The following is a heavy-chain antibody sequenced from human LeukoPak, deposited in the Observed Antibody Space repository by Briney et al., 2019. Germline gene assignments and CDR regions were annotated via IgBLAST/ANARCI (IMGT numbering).Heavy chain of an antibody. D-gene: IGHD2-21*02. CDR2: ISGSGGST. J-gene: IGHJ6*02. V-gene: IGHV3-23*01. Sequence: GGSLRLSCAASGFTFSSYAMSWVRQAPGKGLEWVSAISGSGGSTYYADSVKGRFTIPRDNSKNTLYLQMNSLRAEDTAVYYCAKDAAYCGGDCFPYYYGMDVWGQGTTVTVSS. CDR1: GFTFSSYA. CDR3: AKDAAYCGGDCFPYYYGMDV.